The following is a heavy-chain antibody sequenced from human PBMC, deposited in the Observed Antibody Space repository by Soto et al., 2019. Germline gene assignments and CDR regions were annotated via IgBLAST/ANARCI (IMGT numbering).Heavy chain of an antibody. D-gene: IGHD4-17*01. V-gene: IGHV4-34*01. J-gene: IGHJ6*02. CDR1: GGSFSGYY. CDR2: SNHSGST. Sequence: QVQLQQWGAGLLKPSETLSLTCAVYGGSFSGYYWSWIRQPPGTGLGWLGESNHSGSTNYKPSVKSRVTISVDTSKNQFSLKLSSVTAADTAVYYCARGYGSPPPAYYYYGMDVWGQGTTVTVSS. CDR3: ARGYGSPPPAYYYYGMDV.